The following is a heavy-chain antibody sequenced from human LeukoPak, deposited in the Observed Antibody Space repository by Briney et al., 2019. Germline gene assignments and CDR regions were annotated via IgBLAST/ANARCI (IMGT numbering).Heavy chain of an antibody. CDR3: AKRTYSSSGAFDY. CDR1: GFTFSSCG. J-gene: IGHJ4*02. D-gene: IGHD6-6*01. V-gene: IGHV3-23*01. CDR2: ITDSGIT. Sequence: GGSLRLSCAASGFTFSSCGMHWVRQAPGKGLEWISTITDSGITYYADSVKGRFTISRDNSRNTLYLQMNSLRAEDTAVYYCAKRTYSSSGAFDYWGQGTLVTVSS.